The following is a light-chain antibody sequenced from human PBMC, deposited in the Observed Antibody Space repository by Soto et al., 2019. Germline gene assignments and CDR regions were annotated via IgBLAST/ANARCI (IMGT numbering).Light chain of an antibody. CDR3: QQYNSYSPT. CDR2: DAS. V-gene: IGKV1-5*01. J-gene: IGKJ1*01. CDR1: QSISSW. Sequence: DSQMTHSPSTLSASVGDRVTITCRASQSISSWLAWYQQKPGKAPKLLIYDASSLESGVPSRFSGSGSGTEFTLTISSLQPDDFATYYCQQYNSYSPTFGQGTKVDIK.